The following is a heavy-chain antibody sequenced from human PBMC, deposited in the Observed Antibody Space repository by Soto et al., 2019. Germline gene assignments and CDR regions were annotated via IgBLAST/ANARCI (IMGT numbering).Heavy chain of an antibody. CDR2: IYSGGST. Sequence: PGGSLRLSCAASGFTFSINYMSWVRQAPGKGLEWVSVIYSGGSTYYADSVKGRFTISRDNSKNTLYLPMNSLRAEDTAVYYCATLAAYSYVYPFDYWGQGTLVTVSS. J-gene: IGHJ4*02. V-gene: IGHV3-53*01. CDR1: GFTFSINY. CDR3: ATLAAYSYVYPFDY. D-gene: IGHD5-18*01.